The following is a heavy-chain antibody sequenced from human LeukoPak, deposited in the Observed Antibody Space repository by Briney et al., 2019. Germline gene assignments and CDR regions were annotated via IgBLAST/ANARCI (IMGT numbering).Heavy chain of an antibody. V-gene: IGHV1-69*05. Sequence: SLKVSSKASGGTLSSYAISWVRQAPGQGRGWMGGIIPILGAANYAQTFQSKVAITTDESTSTAYMEVSSLRSQDTGVYYCARLGYCSSTSCYEGEWYFDYWGQGTLVTVSS. D-gene: IGHD2-2*01. J-gene: IGHJ4*02. CDR1: GGTLSSYA. CDR3: ARLGYCSSTSCYEGEWYFDY. CDR2: IIPILGAA.